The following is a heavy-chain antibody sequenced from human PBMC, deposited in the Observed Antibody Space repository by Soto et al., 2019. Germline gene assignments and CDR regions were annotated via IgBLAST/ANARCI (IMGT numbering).Heavy chain of an antibody. CDR3: ARGSSAAAGIFES. CDR1: GGSINSDY. CDR2: IYSSGST. J-gene: IGHJ4*02. Sequence: SETLSLTCGVSGGSINSDYWSWIRQPAGKGLEWIGRIYSSGSTNYNPSLKSRVTMSVDTSKNEFSLKLSSVTAADTAVYYCARGSSAAAGIFESWGQGTLVTVSS. V-gene: IGHV4-4*07. D-gene: IGHD6-13*01.